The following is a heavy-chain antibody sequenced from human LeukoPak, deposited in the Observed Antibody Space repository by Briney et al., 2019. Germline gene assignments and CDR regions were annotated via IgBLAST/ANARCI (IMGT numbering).Heavy chain of an antibody. Sequence: SQTLSLTCTVSGGSISSGGYYWSWIRQHPGKGLEWIGYIYYSGSTYYNPSLKSRVTISVDTSKNQFSLKLSSVTAADTAVYYCARGVYGGLYFDYWGQGTLVTVSS. CDR2: IYYSGST. CDR3: ARGVYGGLYFDY. J-gene: IGHJ4*02. D-gene: IGHD4-17*01. V-gene: IGHV4-31*03. CDR1: GGSISSGGYY.